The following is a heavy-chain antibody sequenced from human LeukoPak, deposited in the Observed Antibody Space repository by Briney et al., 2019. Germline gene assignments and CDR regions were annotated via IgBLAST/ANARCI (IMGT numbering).Heavy chain of an antibody. CDR2: VHPNSGGS. CDR3: ARVRGGGYSYSAFDY. CDR1: GYTFTGYY. J-gene: IGHJ4*02. D-gene: IGHD5-18*01. V-gene: IGHV1-2*02. Sequence: ASVKVSCKASGYTFTGYYIHWVRQAPGQGLEWMGWVHPNSGGSNSAQKFQGRVTMTRETSISTAYMELSRLRSDDTAVSYCARVRGGGYSYSAFDYWGQGTLVTVSS.